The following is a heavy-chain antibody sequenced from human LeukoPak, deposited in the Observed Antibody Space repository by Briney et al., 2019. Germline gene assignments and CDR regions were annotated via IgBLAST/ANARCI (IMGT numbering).Heavy chain of an antibody. D-gene: IGHD5-18*01. CDR3: AKDQRKLWSIDY. J-gene: IGHJ4*02. Sequence: PGGSLRLSCAASGFAFSSYGMHWVRQAPGKGLEWVAVISYDGSNKYYADSVKGRFTISRDNSKNTLYLQMNSLRAEDTAVYYCAKDQRKLWSIDYWGQGTLVTVSS. CDR2: ISYDGSNK. CDR1: GFAFSSYG. V-gene: IGHV3-30*18.